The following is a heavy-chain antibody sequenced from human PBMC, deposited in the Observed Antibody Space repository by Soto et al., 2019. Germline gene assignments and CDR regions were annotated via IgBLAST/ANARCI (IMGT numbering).Heavy chain of an antibody. J-gene: IGHJ5*02. CDR2: IWYDGSNK. D-gene: IGHD5-18*01. Sequence: QVQLVESGGGVVQPGRSLRLSCAASGFTFSSYGMHWVRQAPGKGLEWVAVIWYDGSNKYYEDSVKGRFTISRDNSKNTLCLQMNSLRAEDTAVYYCARTAGSYGPYVGWFDPLGQGTLVTVSS. V-gene: IGHV3-33*01. CDR1: GFTFSSYG. CDR3: ARTAGSYGPYVGWFDP.